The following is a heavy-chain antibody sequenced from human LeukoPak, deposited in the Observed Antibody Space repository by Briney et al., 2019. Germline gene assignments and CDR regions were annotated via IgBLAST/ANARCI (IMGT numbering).Heavy chain of an antibody. CDR3: ARAPARDFWIGYYIDL. CDR1: GFTFSSYS. Sequence: GGSLRLSCAASGFTFSSYSMNWVRQAPGKGLEWVSSISSSSSYIYYADSVKGRFTISRDNAKNSLYLQMNSLRVEDTAVYYCARAPARDFWIGYYIDLWGQGTLVTVSS. V-gene: IGHV3-21*01. D-gene: IGHD3-3*01. CDR2: ISSSSSYI. J-gene: IGHJ5*02.